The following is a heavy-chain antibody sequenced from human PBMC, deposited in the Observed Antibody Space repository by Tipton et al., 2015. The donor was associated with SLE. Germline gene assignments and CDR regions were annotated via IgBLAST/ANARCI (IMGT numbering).Heavy chain of an antibody. D-gene: IGHD5-24*01. CDR2: VYYSGGT. J-gene: IGHJ6*02. Sequence: TLSLTCTVSGGSISSHYCSWIRQSPGKGLEWFGNVYYSGGTNYNPSLKSRVTISVDTSKNQFSLNLSSVTAADTAVYYCARDGEMTTMEVWGQGTTVTVSS. CDR3: ARDGEMTTMEV. CDR1: GGSISSHY. V-gene: IGHV4-59*11.